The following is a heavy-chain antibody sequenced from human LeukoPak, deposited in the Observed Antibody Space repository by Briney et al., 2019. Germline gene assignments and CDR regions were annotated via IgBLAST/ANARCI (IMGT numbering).Heavy chain of an antibody. J-gene: IGHJ4*02. CDR1: GGSISSYY. CDR2: IYYSGST. Sequence: PSETLSLTCTVSGGSISSYYWSWIRQPPGKGLEWIGYIYYSGSTNYNPSLKSRVTISVDTSKNQFSLKLSSVTAADTAVYYCAGSGAYYGDYYFDYWGQGTLVTVSS. CDR3: AGSGAYYGDYYFDY. D-gene: IGHD4-17*01. V-gene: IGHV4-59*01.